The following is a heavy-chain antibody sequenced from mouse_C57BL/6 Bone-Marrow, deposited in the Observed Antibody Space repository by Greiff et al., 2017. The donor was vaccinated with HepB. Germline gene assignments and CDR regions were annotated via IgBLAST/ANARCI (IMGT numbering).Heavy chain of an antibody. D-gene: IGHD4-1*01. Sequence: EVQGVESGGGLVKPGGSLKLSCAASGFTFSSYAMSWVRQTPEKRLEWVATISDGGSYTYYPDNVKGRFTISRDNAKNNLYLQMSHLKSEDTAMYYCAREGELGRDSHWYFDVWGTGTTVTVSS. J-gene: IGHJ1*03. CDR2: ISDGGSYT. CDR3: AREGELGRDSHWYFDV. V-gene: IGHV5-4*01. CDR1: GFTFSSYA.